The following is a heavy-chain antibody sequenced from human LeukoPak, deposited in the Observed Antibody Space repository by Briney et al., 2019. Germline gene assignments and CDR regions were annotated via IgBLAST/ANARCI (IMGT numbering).Heavy chain of an antibody. D-gene: IGHD2-2*01. CDR2: INPNSGGT. J-gene: IGHJ3*02. Sequence: GASVKVSCKASGYTFTGYYTHWVRQAPGQGLEWMGWINPNSGGTNYAQKFQGRVTMTRDTSISTAYMELSRLRSDDTAVYYCAIPRGPIVVVPAARSGRAFDIWGQGTMVTVSS. CDR1: GYTFTGYY. CDR3: AIPRGPIVVVPAARSGRAFDI. V-gene: IGHV1-2*02.